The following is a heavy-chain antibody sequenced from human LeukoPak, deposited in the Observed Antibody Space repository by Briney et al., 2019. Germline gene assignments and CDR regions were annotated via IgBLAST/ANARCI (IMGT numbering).Heavy chain of an antibody. D-gene: IGHD4-17*01. CDR3: ARVASYGDYPDY. CDR2: IIPIFGTA. Sequence: GASVKVSCKASGGTFSSYAISWVRQAPGQGLEWMGGIIPIFGTANYAQKFQGRVTITTDESTSTAYMELSSLRAGDTAVYYCARVASYGDYPDYWGQGTLVTVSS. CDR1: GGTFSSYA. V-gene: IGHV1-69*05. J-gene: IGHJ4*02.